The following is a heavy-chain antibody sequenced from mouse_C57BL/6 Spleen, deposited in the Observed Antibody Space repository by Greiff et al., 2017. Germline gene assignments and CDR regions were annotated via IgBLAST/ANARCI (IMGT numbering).Heavy chain of an antibody. J-gene: IGHJ4*01. V-gene: IGHV7-4*01. CDR1: GFTFTDYY. CDR3: VKATNWEDYAMDY. D-gene: IGHD4-1*02. Sequence: EVQLVESGGGLVQPGASLRLSCAASGFTFTDYYMSWVRQPPGKAPEWLALIRNKANGYTTAYTASVKGRFTISRDNSQNILYLQMNTLRAEDSATYYCVKATNWEDYAMDYWGQGTSVTVSS. CDR2: IRNKANGYTT.